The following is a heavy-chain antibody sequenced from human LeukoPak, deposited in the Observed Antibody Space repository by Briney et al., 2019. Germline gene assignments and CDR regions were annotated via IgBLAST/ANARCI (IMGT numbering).Heavy chain of an antibody. V-gene: IGHV3-23*01. J-gene: IGHJ3*02. D-gene: IGHD3-22*01. CDR1: GFTFSSYA. Sequence: GGSLRLCCAASGFTFSSYAMSWVRQAPGKGLEWVSAISGSGGSTYYADSVKGRFTISRDNSKNTLYLQMNSLRAEDTAVYYCAKVHDSSGYPDIWGQGTMVTVSS. CDR3: AKVHDSSGYPDI. CDR2: ISGSGGST.